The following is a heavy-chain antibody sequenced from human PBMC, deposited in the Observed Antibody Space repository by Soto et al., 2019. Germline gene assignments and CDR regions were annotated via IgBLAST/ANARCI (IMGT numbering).Heavy chain of an antibody. CDR1: GFTFSSYG. V-gene: IGHV3-30*18. CDR3: AKDQVPQYYYYYGMDV. J-gene: IGHJ6*02. CDR2: ISYDGSNK. Sequence: GGSLRLSCAASGFTFSSYGMHWVRQAPGKGLEWVAVISYDGSNKYYADSVKGRFTISRDNSKNTLYLQMNSLRAEDTAVYYCAKDQVPQYYYYYGMDVWGQGTTVTVSS.